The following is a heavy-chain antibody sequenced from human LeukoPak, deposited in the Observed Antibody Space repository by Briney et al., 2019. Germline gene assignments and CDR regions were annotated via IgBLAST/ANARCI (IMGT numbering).Heavy chain of an antibody. CDR1: GFAFSSYA. CDR3: ARQGTTKPANWFDP. V-gene: IGHV3-23*01. D-gene: IGHD1-1*01. Sequence: GGSLRLSCAASGFAFSSYAMTWVRQAPGKGLEWVSGIGSGSGGRTYYADSVKGRFTISRDNAKNTLYLQMNSLRAEDTAVYYCARQGTTKPANWFDPWGQGTLVTVSS. CDR2: IGSGSGGRT. J-gene: IGHJ5*02.